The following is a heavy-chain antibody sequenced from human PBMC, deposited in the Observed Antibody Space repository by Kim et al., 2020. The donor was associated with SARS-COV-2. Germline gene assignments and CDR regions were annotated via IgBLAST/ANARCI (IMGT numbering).Heavy chain of an antibody. CDR2: ISSNGGST. Sequence: GGSLRLSCAASGFTFSSYAMHWVRQAPGKGLDYVSAISSNGGSTYYANSVKGRFTISRDNSKNTLYLQMGSLRAEDMAVYYCARGSSGVVVAATHWFDP. D-gene: IGHD2-15*01. CDR3: ARGSSGVVVAATHWFDP. J-gene: IGHJ5*02. CDR1: GFTFSSYA. V-gene: IGHV3-64*01.